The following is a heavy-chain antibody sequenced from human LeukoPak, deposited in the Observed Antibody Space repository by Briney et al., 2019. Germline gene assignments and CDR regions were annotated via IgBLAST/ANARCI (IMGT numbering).Heavy chain of an antibody. Sequence: PGGSLRLSCAASGFTFSTYAMSWVRQAQGKGLEWVSGISGSGGRTDYADSVKGRFTISRDNSKNTLHLQMNSLRAEDTAVYFCAKDSITMIFLFLFDYWGQGALVTVSS. J-gene: IGHJ4*02. CDR3: AKDSITMIFLFLFDY. CDR2: ISGSGGRT. CDR1: GFTFSTYA. D-gene: IGHD3-22*01. V-gene: IGHV3-23*01.